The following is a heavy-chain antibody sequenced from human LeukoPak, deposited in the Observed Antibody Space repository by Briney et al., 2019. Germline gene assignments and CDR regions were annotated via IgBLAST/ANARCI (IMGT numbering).Heavy chain of an antibody. D-gene: IGHD6-13*01. CDR3: AREILAAGKTHDY. CDR1: GFTFSNYW. V-gene: IGHV3-74*01. J-gene: IGHJ4*02. CDR2: INDDGSAT. Sequence: PGGSLRLSCAASGFTFSNYWMHWVRQAPGKGLVWVSRINDDGSATFYADSVKGRFTISRDNAKNTLFLQINRLRAEDTAVYYCAREILAAGKTHDYGSQGSLVTVPS.